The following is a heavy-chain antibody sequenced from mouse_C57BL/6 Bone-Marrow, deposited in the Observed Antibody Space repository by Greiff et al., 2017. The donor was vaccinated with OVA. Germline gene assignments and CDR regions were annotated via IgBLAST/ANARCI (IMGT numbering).Heavy chain of an antibody. CDR2: IWSVGST. D-gene: IGHD2-14*01. Sequence: QVQLQQSGPGLVQPSQSLSITCTVSGFSLTSYGVHWVRQSPGKGLEWLGVIWSVGSTDYNAAFISRLSISKDNSKSQVFFKMNSLQADDTAIYYCARGGTPGAYWGQGTLVTVSA. V-gene: IGHV2-2*01. CDR1: GFSLTSYG. J-gene: IGHJ3*01. CDR3: ARGGTPGAY.